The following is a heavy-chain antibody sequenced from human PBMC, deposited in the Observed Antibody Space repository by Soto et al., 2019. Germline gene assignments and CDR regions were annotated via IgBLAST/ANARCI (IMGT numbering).Heavy chain of an antibody. J-gene: IGHJ4*02. CDR1: GYIFSGYA. Sequence: QVHLVQSGAEVRKPGASVKVSCRASGYIFSGYAIHWVRQAPGQGLEWMGWINAGNGNTQYSQKFQGRVTLSRDTPATTVSLELTSLTSEDTAVYFSARTDLRPPQLVPDFWGQGTLVIVSS. V-gene: IGHV1-3*01. CDR3: ARTDLRPPQLVPDF. D-gene: IGHD6-13*01. CDR2: INAGNGNT.